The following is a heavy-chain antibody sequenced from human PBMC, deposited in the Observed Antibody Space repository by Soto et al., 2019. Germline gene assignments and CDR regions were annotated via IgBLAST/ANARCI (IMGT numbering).Heavy chain of an antibody. CDR1: GFIPSSYA. J-gene: IGHJ4*02. CDR3: AKDAIMVSSSFNYFDV. D-gene: IGHD6-13*01. CDR2: ISGSGGAT. V-gene: IGHV3-23*01. Sequence: LRLSCVVSGFIPSSYAMSWVRQAPGKGLEWVSGISGSGGATSYADSVKGRFTISRDNSKNTLYLQMNSLSAEDTAIYYCAKDAIMVSSSFNYFDVWGQGAPVTFSS.